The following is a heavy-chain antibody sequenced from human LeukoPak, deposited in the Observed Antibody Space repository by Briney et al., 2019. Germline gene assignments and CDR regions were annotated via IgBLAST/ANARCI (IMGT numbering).Heavy chain of an antibody. V-gene: IGHV4-39*07. D-gene: IGHD5-12*01. J-gene: IGHJ4*02. CDR2: IFYSGST. CDR1: SGSISTSNYY. Sequence: PSETLSLTCTVSSGSISTSNYYWGWVRQPPGKALEWIGNIFYSGSTYYSPSLKSRVTISLDTSRNQFSLKLNSVTAADTAVYYCAKDRTSGYDYGGFDYWGQGTLVTVSS. CDR3: AKDRTSGYDYGGFDY.